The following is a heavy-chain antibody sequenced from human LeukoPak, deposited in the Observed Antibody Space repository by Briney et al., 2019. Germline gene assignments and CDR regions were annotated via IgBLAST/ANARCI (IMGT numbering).Heavy chain of an antibody. CDR3: VREGEGPLSKDFDY. CDR2: IGPHSTFT. Sequence: GASVKVSCKSSGFTFTDHYIHWVRQGPGQGLEWMGYIGPHSTFTSSPQEFQGRVTMTMDASMSTAYMELTRLTSDDTAVYYCVREGEGPLSKDFDYWGQGTLVTVSS. J-gene: IGHJ4*02. D-gene: IGHD2/OR15-2a*01. V-gene: IGHV1-2*02. CDR1: GFTFTDHY.